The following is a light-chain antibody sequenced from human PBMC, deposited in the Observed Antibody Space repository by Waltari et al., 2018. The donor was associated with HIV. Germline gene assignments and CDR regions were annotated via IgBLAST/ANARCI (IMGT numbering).Light chain of an antibody. V-gene: IGLV8-61*01. J-gene: IGLJ3*02. CDR1: SGSVSTRYY. Sequence: QTVVTQEPSFSVSPGGTITLTCGLNSGSVSTRYYPSWYQLTPDQAPRTLIYTTNSRSSGVPDRFSGSILGNKAALTITGAQADDESDYYCVLYMGSGISVFGGGTKLTVL. CDR2: TTN. CDR3: VLYMGSGISV.